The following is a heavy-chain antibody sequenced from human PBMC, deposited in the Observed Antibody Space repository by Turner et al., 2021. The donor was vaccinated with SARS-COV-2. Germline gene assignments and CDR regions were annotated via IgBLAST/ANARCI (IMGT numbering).Heavy chain of an antibody. V-gene: IGHV3-7*01. D-gene: IGHD2-15*01. J-gene: IGHJ3*02. CDR1: GISFSVVW. Sequence: EMQVVESGGGLVQPGGSLIPSCAASGISFSVVWMSCVRQAPGQGLAWVANKNQDGSDKNYLHTVRGPFTISRDNAKISLFLQMNGLRDEDTAVYYCARGGCSGGSCPLGRVFDHAFDIWGQGTTVTVSS. CDR3: ARGGCSGGSCPLGRVFDHAFDI. CDR2: KNQDGSDK.